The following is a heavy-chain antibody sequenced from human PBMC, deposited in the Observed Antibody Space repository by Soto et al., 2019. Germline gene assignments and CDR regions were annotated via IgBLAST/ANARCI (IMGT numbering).Heavy chain of an antibody. Sequence: GGSLRLSCAASGFTFSSYGMHWVRQAPGKGLEWVAVISYDGSNKYYADSVKGRFTISRDNSKNTRYLQMNSLRAEETAGYYCAKDSGVAVYQLLGGGWFDPWGQGTLVTVSS. CDR1: GFTFSSYG. CDR3: AKDSGVAVYQLLGGGWFDP. D-gene: IGHD2-2*01. CDR2: ISYDGSNK. J-gene: IGHJ5*02. V-gene: IGHV3-30*18.